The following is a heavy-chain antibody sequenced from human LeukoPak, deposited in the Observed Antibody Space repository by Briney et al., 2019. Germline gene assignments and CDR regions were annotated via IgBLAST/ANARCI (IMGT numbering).Heavy chain of an antibody. D-gene: IGHD4-17*01. J-gene: IGHJ5*02. CDR1: GYSISSGYY. Sequence: PSETLSLTCAVSGYSISSGYYWGWIRQPPGKGLEWIGSIYHSGSTYYNPSLKSRVTISEDTSKNQFSLKLSSVTAADTAVYYCARHPATVSKGWFDHWGQGTLVTVSS. V-gene: IGHV4-38-2*01. CDR3: ARHPATVSKGWFDH. CDR2: IYHSGST.